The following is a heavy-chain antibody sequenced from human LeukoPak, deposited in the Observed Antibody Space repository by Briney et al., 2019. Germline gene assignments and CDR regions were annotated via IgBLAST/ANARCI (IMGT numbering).Heavy chain of an antibody. J-gene: IGHJ5*02. D-gene: IGHD3-3*01. V-gene: IGHV3-30*18. CDR3: AECHRAHPPSEWLLSGGWFDP. Sequence: PGGSLRLSCAASGFTFSSYGMHWVRQAPGKGLEWVAVISYDGSNKYYADSVKGRFTISRDNSKNTLYLQMNSLRAEDTAVYYCAECHRAHPPSEWLLSGGWFDPWGQGTLVTVSS. CDR2: ISYDGSNK. CDR1: GFTFSSYG.